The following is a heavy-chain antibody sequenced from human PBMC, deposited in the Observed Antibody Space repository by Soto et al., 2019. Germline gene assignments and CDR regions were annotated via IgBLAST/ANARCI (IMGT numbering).Heavy chain of an antibody. Sequence: ASVKVSCKASGYTFSNYAMHWVRQAPGQRLRWMGWIIGGIGNTKYSQKFRDRVTITRDTSTSTAYMELSRLTSEDAGVYYCARDGALNGNISLDCWGHVTMVTVYS. V-gene: IGHV1-3*01. CDR1: GYTFSNYA. CDR3: ARDGALNGNISLDC. D-gene: IGHD2-8*01. CDR2: IIGGIGNT. J-gene: IGHJ4*01.